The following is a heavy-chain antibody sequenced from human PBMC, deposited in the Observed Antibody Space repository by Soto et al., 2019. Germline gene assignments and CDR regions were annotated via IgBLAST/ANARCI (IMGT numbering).Heavy chain of an antibody. CDR1: GFTCSGYW. Sequence: EVQLVESGGGLVQPGGSLRLSCSASGFTCSGYWMHWVRQPPGKGLVWVSRINPDGSTTNYADSVQGRFALSRDNAKNTVDLHMNSLAAGDSAVYYCTRGVKHEYGLDVWGQGTSVPVAS. CDR2: INPDGSTT. V-gene: IGHV3-74*01. CDR3: TRGVKHEYGLDV. J-gene: IGHJ6*02. D-gene: IGHD2-21*01.